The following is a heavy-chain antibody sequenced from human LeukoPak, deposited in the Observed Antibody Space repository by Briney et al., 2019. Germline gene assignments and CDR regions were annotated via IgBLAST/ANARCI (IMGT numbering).Heavy chain of an antibody. J-gene: IGHJ4*02. CDR3: ARGGRTYGSGSYYMVY. CDR2: INPSGGST. D-gene: IGHD3-10*01. CDR1: GYTFVTYS. V-gene: IGHV1-46*01. Sequence: ASVKVSCKASGYTFVTYSMNWVRQAPGQGLEWMGIINPSGGSTSYAQKFQGRVTMTRDMSTSTVYMELSSLRSEDTAVYYCARGGRTYGSGSYYMVYWGQGTLVTVSS.